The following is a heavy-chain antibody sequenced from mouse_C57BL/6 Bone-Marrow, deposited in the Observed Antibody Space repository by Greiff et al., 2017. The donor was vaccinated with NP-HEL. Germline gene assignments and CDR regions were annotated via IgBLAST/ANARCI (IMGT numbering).Heavy chain of an antibody. CDR1: GYSFTSYY. J-gene: IGHJ3*01. CDR2: IYPGSGNT. V-gene: IGHV1-66*01. Sequence: VQLQQSGPELVKPGASVKLSCKASGYSFTSYYMHWVKQRPGQGLEWIGWIYPGSGNTKYNEKFKGKATLTADTSSSTAYMQLSSLTSEDSAVYYCAREVGSRYCDYWGQGTTVTVSS. CDR3: AREVGSRYCDY. D-gene: IGHD1-1*01.